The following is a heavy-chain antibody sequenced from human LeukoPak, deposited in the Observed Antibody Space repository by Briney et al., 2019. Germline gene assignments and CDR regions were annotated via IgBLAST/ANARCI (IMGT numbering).Heavy chain of an antibody. J-gene: IGHJ4*02. CDR2: IYYSGST. CDR3: ARADYYGSGSVDY. D-gene: IGHD3-10*01. Sequence: SETLSLTCTVSGGSISSGDYYWSWIRQPPGKGLEWIGYIYYSGSTYYNPSLKSRVTISVDTSKNQFSLKLSSVTAADTAVYYCARADYYGSGSVDYWGQGTLVTVSS. CDR1: GGSISSGDYY. V-gene: IGHV4-30-4*01.